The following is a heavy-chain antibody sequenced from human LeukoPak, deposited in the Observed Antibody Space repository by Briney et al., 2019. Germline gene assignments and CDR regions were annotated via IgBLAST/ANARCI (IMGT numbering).Heavy chain of an antibody. V-gene: IGHV1-69*01. Sequence: SVKVSCKASGGTFSSYAISWVRQAPGQGLEWMGGIIPIFGTANYAQKFQGRVTITADESTSTAYMELSSLRSEDTAVYYCARLAVKYSYGEFDYWGQGTLVTVSS. CDR1: GGTFSSYA. J-gene: IGHJ4*02. D-gene: IGHD5-18*01. CDR3: ARLAVKYSYGEFDY. CDR2: IIPIFGTA.